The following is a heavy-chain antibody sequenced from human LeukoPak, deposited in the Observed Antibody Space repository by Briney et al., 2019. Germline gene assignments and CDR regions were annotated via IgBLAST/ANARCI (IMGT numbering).Heavy chain of an antibody. CDR2: INHSGST. Sequence: SETLSLTCAVYGGSFSGYYWSWTRQPPGKGLDWIGEINHSGSTNYNPSLKSRVTISVDTSKNQFSLKLSSVTAADTAVYYCARPGDCSSTSCSGYMDVWGKGTTVTVSS. D-gene: IGHD2-2*01. CDR1: GGSFSGYY. V-gene: IGHV4-34*01. CDR3: ARPGDCSSTSCSGYMDV. J-gene: IGHJ6*03.